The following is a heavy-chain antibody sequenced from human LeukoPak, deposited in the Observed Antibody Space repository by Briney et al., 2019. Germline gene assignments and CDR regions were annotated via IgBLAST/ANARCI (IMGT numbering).Heavy chain of an antibody. J-gene: IGHJ5*02. Sequence: PSETLSLTCTVSGGSISSYYWSWIRQPPGKGLEWIGYIYYSGSTNYNPSLKSRVTISVDTSKDQFSLKLSSVTAADTAMYYCARKSQLGGWFDPWGQGTLVTVSS. CDR1: GGSISSYY. CDR2: IYYSGST. V-gene: IGHV4-59*12. D-gene: IGHD1-1*01. CDR3: ARKSQLGGWFDP.